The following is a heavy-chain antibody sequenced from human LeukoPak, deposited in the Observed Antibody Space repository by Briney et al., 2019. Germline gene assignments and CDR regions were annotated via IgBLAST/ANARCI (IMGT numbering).Heavy chain of an antibody. J-gene: IGHJ4*02. CDR2: ISYEGSNT. D-gene: IGHD1-14*01. CDR3: AKVSAENRHAVGFFFDS. V-gene: IGHV3-30-3*01. CDR1: GFTFRDYA. Sequence: QTGGSLRLSCAASGFTFRDYAMHWVRQAPGQGLDWVALISYEGSNTHYADSVKGRFTISRDNSKNTLYLEVNSLRTEDTAVYFCAKVSAENRHAVGFFFDSWGQGALVTVSS.